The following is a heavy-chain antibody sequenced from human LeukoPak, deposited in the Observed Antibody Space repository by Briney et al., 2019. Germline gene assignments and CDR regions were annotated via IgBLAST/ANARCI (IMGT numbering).Heavy chain of an antibody. CDR1: GYTFTGYY. CDR3: ARVRQTGAESDP. V-gene: IGHV1-2*02. D-gene: IGHD2-8*02. J-gene: IGHJ5*02. Sequence: GASVKVSCKASGYTFTGYYMYWVRQAPGQGLEWMGWINPNGGGTSYAQKFQDRVTMTRDTSINTAYMELTRLTSDDTAVYYCARVRQTGAESDPWGQGTLVTVSS. CDR2: INPNGGGT.